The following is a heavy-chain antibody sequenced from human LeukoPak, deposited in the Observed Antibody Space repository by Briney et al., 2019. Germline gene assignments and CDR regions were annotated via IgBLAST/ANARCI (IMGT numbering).Heavy chain of an antibody. CDR3: ASDFLEWLLLY. V-gene: IGHV1-69*13. Sequence: SVKVSCKASGGTFSSYAISWVRQAPGQGLEWMGGIIPIFGTANYAQKFQGRVTITADGSTSTVYMELSSLRSEDTAVYYCASDFLEWLLLYWGQGTLVTVSS. CDR2: IIPIFGTA. D-gene: IGHD3-3*01. CDR1: GGTFSSYA. J-gene: IGHJ4*02.